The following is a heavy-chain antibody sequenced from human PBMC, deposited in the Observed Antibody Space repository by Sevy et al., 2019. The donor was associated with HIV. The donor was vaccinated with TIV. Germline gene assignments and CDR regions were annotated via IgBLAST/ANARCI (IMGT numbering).Heavy chain of an antibody. CDR1: GGPINDDAYS. J-gene: IGHJ4*02. Sequence: KQSQTLSLTCVVSGGPINDDAYSWSWIRQPPGEGLEWIGYVYESENTYYNPSLESRITISLDWSRNQFSLELRSVTAADTAVYYCARAPYGPGSYGQPFDHWGQGILVTVSS. V-gene: IGHV4-30-2*01. D-gene: IGHD3-10*01. CDR2: VYESENT. CDR3: ARAPYGPGSYGQPFDH.